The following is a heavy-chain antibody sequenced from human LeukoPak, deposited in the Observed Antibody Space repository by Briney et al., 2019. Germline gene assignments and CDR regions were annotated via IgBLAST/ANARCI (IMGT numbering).Heavy chain of an antibody. Sequence: GGSLRLSCAASGFTFSSYEMNWVRQAPGKGLEWVSYISSSGSTIYYADSVKGRFTISRDNAKNSLYLQMNSLRLEDTAVYYCARPRGDFSFDYWGQGTLVTVSS. J-gene: IGHJ4*02. CDR1: GFTFSSYE. CDR3: ARPRGDFSFDY. D-gene: IGHD3-16*01. V-gene: IGHV3-48*03. CDR2: ISSSGSTI.